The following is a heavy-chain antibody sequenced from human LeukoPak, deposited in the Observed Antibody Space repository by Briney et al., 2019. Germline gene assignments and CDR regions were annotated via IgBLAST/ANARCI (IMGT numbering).Heavy chain of an antibody. CDR3: ARGTCGGDCYSVIDFDY. Sequence: SVKVSCKASGGTFSSYAISWVRQAPRQGLEWMGGIIPIFGTANYAQKFQGRVTMTRDTSTSTVYMELSSLRSEDTAVYYCARGTCGGDCYSVIDFDYWGQGTLVTVSS. CDR1: GGTFSSYA. V-gene: IGHV1-69*05. D-gene: IGHD2-21*02. J-gene: IGHJ4*02. CDR2: IIPIFGTA.